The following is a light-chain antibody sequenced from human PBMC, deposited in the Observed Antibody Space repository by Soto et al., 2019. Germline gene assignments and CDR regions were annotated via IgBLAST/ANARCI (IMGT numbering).Light chain of an antibody. V-gene: IGLV2-14*01. Sequence: QSALTQPASVSGSPGQSITISCTGTSXDVGGYNYVSWYQQHPGKAPKLMIFEVSNRPSGVSNRFSGSKSGNTASLTISGLQAEDEADYYCSSYTSSSTSYVFATGTKVTVL. CDR3: SSYTSSSTSYV. CDR1: SXDVGGYNY. CDR2: EVS. J-gene: IGLJ1*01.